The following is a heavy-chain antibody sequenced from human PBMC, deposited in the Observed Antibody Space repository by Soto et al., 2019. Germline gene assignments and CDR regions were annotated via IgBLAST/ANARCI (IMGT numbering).Heavy chain of an antibody. D-gene: IGHD3-3*01. CDR3: ARGQINYDFWSGYSNYYYYYMDV. CDR2: ISSSSSYI. CDR1: GFTFSSYS. Sequence: EVQLVESGGGLVEPGGSLRLSCAASGFTFSSYSMNWVRQAPGKGLEWVSSISSSSSYIYYADSVKGRFTISRDNTKNSLYLQMNSLRTEDTAVYYCARGQINYDFWSGYSNYYYYYMDVWDKGTTVTVSS. J-gene: IGHJ6*03. V-gene: IGHV3-21*01.